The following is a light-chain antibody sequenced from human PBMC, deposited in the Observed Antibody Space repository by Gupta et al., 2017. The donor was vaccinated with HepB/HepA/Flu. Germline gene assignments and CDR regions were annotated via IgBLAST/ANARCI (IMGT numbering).Light chain of an antibody. Sequence: DIQMTQSPSSLSASIGDRVTFTCRTTQDIKSFLNWYQHKPGKAPKPLIYAASILQTGVPSRFSGSGSETHFTLTIAGLQPEDFATYYCQESSSSQFIFGGGTSIEIK. CDR3: QESSSSQFI. V-gene: IGKV1-39*01. J-gene: IGKJ4*01. CDR2: AAS. CDR1: QDIKSF.